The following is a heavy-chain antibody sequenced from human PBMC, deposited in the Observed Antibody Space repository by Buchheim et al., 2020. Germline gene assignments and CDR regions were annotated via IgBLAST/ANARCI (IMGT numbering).Heavy chain of an antibody. CDR1: GGYVSSNNW. CDR2: IYRSGST. CDR3: ARHHDWAVEF. V-gene: IGHV4-4*02. Sequence: QVRLQESGPGLVKPSGTLSLTCAVSGGYVSSNNWWSWARQPPGKGLEWIGEIYRSGSTHYNPSLKSRVTLSLDKSKNQFSLKVDSVTAADTAMYYCARHHDWAVEFWGQG. D-gene: IGHD3-9*01. J-gene: IGHJ4*02.